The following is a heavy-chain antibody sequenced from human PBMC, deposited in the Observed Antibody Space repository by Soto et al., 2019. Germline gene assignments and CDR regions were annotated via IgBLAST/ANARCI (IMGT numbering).Heavy chain of an antibody. CDR1: GGSISSYY. V-gene: IGHV4-59*01. D-gene: IGHD3-22*01. CDR2: IYYSGST. CDR3: AREVDYYDSSGYSHSVYDY. J-gene: IGHJ4*02. Sequence: ETLSLTCTVSGGSISSYYWSWIRQPPGKGLEWIGYIYYSGSTNYNPSLKSRVTISVDTSKNQFSLKLSSVTAADTAVYYCAREVDYYDSSGYSHSVYDYWGQGTLVTVSS.